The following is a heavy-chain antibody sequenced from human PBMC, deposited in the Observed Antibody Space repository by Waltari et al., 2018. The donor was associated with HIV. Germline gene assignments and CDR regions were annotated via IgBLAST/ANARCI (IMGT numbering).Heavy chain of an antibody. CDR2: INTNTGNP. J-gene: IGHJ5*02. CDR3: ARGYCGTTSCWQRGGWFDP. CDR1: GYTFTNYA. D-gene: IGHD2-2*01. Sequence: QVQLVQSGSELKKPGASVKVSCKASGYTFTNYAMNWVRPAPGQGLEWMGWINTNTGNPTYAQGFTGRFVFSLDTSVSTAYLQISSLKAEDTAVYYCARGYCGTTSCWQRGGWFDPWGQGTLLTVSS. V-gene: IGHV7-4-1*02.